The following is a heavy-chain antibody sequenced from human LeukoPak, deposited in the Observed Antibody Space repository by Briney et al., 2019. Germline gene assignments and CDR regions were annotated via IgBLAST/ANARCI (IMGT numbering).Heavy chain of an antibody. CDR1: GFTFSSYA. Sequence: GGSLRLSCAASGFTFSSYAMTWVRQAPGRGLEWVSTISGSGGSTYYADSVKGRFTISRDNSKDMVYLQLNSLRAEDTAVYYCAKDSRSLPYCFDFWGQGTLVTVSS. CDR3: AKDSRSLPYCFDF. CDR2: ISGSGGST. V-gene: IGHV3-23*01. J-gene: IGHJ4*02.